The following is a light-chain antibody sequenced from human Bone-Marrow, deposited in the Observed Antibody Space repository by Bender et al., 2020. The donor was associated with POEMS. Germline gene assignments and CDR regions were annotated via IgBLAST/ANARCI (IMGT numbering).Light chain of an antibody. Sequence: QSALTQPASVSGSPGQSIIISCTGTSSDVGGYFYVSWYQQHPGKAPKLMIYDVSNRPSGVSVRFSGSKSGSTASLTISGLQADDEGDIYCVSYMGSESWVFGGGTKLTVL. J-gene: IGLJ3*02. CDR2: DVS. V-gene: IGLV2-14*03. CDR1: SSDVGGYFY. CDR3: VSYMGSESWV.